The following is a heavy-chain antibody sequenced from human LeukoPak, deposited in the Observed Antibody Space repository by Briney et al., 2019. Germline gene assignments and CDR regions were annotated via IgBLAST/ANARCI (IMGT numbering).Heavy chain of an antibody. J-gene: IGHJ5*02. D-gene: IGHD3-3*01. Sequence: GGSLRLSCTASGFTFSNSDMNWVRQAPGKGLEWVSSIRGRGYSAEHTDSVKGRFTISRDNSRNTQYLQLNSLRAENTALYYCAQCAKTPEGGSGWCNWFDAWGQGTLVTVSS. CDR1: GFTFSNSD. V-gene: IGHV3-23*01. CDR3: AQCAKTPEGGSGWCNWFDA. CDR2: IRGRGYSA.